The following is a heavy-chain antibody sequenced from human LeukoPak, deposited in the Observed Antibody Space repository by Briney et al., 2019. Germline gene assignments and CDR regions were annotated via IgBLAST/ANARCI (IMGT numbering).Heavy chain of an antibody. CDR2: ISGDGGST. J-gene: IGHJ4*02. CDR3: AKECGGSYSPAFCGVDY. Sequence: GGSLRLSCAASGFTFDDYAMHWVRQAPGKGLEWVSLISGDGGSTYYADSVKGRFTTSRDNSKNSLYLQMNSLRTEDTALYYCAKECGGSYSPAFCGVDYWGQGTLVTVSS. D-gene: IGHD1-26*01. V-gene: IGHV3-43*02. CDR1: GFTFDDYA.